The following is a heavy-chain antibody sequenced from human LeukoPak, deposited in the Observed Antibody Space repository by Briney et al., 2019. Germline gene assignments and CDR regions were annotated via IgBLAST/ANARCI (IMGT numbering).Heavy chain of an antibody. D-gene: IGHD3-3*01. J-gene: IGHJ4*02. CDR1: GFTFSNAW. V-gene: IGHV3-15*01. Sequence: GGSLRLSCAASGFTFSNAWMSWVRQAPGKGLEWVGRIKSKTDGGTTDYAAPVKGRFTISRDDSKNTLYLQMNSLKTEDTAVYYCTTDKIMILGVVIQEIWTDYWGQGTLVTVSS. CDR3: TTDKIMILGVVIQEIWTDY. CDR2: IKSKTDGGTT.